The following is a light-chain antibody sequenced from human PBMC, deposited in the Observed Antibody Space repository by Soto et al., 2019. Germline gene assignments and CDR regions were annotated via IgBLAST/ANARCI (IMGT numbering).Light chain of an antibody. CDR1: QSISSSY. V-gene: IGKV3-20*01. J-gene: IGKJ2*01. CDR2: GAS. Sequence: EIVLTQSPGTLSLSPGERATLSCRASQSISSSYLAWYQQKPGQAPRLLIYGASSRATGIPDRFSDSGSGTDFTLTISRLEPEDFAVYFCQQYGGSPPYTFGQGTKLEMK. CDR3: QQYGGSPPYT.